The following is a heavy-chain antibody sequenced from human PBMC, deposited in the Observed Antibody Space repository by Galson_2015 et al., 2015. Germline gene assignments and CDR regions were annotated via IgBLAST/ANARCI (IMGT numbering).Heavy chain of an antibody. Sequence: SLRLSCAASGFTVSTNYVSWVRQAPGKGLEWVSVFYTGGATYYADSVKGRFTISRDNSKNTVYLQMNSLGAEDTAVYYCARGYCSGSSCYTDYYYYYMDVWGKGTTVTVSS. CDR1: GFTVSTNY. CDR2: FYTGGAT. CDR3: ARGYCSGSSCYTDYYYYYMDV. V-gene: IGHV3-53*01. J-gene: IGHJ6*03. D-gene: IGHD2-2*02.